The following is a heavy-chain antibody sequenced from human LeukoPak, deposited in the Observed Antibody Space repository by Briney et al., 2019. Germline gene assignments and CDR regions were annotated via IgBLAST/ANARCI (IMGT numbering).Heavy chain of an antibody. J-gene: IGHJ4*02. D-gene: IGHD4-17*01. Sequence: SETLSLTCTVSGGSISSYYWSWIRQPPGKGLEWIGYIYYSGSTNYNPSLKSRVTISVDTSKNQFSLKLSSVTAADTAVYYCARNYGDYLDYWGQGTLVTVSS. CDR1: GGSISSYY. CDR2: IYYSGST. V-gene: IGHV4-59*01. CDR3: ARNYGDYLDY.